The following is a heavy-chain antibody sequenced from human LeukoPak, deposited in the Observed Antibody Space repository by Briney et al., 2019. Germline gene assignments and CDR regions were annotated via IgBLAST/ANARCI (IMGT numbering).Heavy chain of an antibody. D-gene: IGHD6-13*01. CDR3: ASYSSSLEYFQQ. Sequence: SETLSLTCTVSGGSMRGYYWSWMRQPPGKGLEWIGYIYYSGSTNYNPSLKSRVAISIDTSKSQLSLKLSSVTAADTAVYYCASYSSSLEYFQQGGQGTLVTVSS. J-gene: IGHJ1*01. CDR2: IYYSGST. V-gene: IGHV4-59*01. CDR1: GGSMRGYY.